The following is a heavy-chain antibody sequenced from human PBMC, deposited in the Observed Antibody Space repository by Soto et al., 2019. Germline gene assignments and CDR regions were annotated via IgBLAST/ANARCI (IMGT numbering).Heavy chain of an antibody. V-gene: IGHV1-18*01. CDR2: ISAHNGNT. J-gene: IGHJ4*02. CDR1: GYGFTTYG. CDR3: ARGRYGDY. D-gene: IGHD1-1*01. Sequence: QVHLVQSGAEVKKPGASVKVSCKGSGYGFTTYGITWVRQAPGQGLEWMAWISAHNGNTNYAQKLQGRGTVTRDTSTSTAYMELRGLGSDDAAVYYCARGRYGDYWGQGALVTVSS.